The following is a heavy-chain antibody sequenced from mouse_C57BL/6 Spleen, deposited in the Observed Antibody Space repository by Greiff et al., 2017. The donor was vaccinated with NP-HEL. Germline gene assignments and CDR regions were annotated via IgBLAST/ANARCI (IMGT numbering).Heavy chain of an antibody. Sequence: EVMLVESGGDLVKPGGSLKLSCAASGFTFSSYGMSWVRQTPDKRLEWVATISSGGSYTYYLDSVKGRFTISRDNAKNTLYLQMSSLKSEDTAMYYCARHDGNSGAWFAYWGQGTLVTVSA. J-gene: IGHJ3*01. CDR3: ARHDGNSGAWFAY. CDR1: GFTFSSYG. V-gene: IGHV5-6*01. D-gene: IGHD2-1*01. CDR2: ISSGGSYT.